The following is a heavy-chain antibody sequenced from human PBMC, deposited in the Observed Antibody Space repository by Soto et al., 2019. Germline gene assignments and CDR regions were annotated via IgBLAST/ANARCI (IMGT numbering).Heavy chain of an antibody. J-gene: IGHJ4*02. V-gene: IGHV4-59*01. Sequence: LSLTCTVSGGSISSYYWSWIRQPPGKGLEWIGYIYYSGSTNYNPSLKSRVTISVDTSKNQFSLKLSSVTAADTAVYYCARGGGRWLQFPYYFDYWGQGTLVTVSS. CDR3: ARGGGRWLQFPYYFDY. D-gene: IGHD5-12*01. CDR1: GGSISSYY. CDR2: IYYSGST.